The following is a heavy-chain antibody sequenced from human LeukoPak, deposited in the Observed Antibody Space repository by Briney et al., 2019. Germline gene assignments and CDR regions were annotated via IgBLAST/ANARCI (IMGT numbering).Heavy chain of an antibody. CDR3: ARFDAKYYYDSSGYDY. J-gene: IGHJ4*02. CDR2: MNPNSGNT. CDR1: GYTFTSYD. Sequence: ASVKVSCKASGYTFTSYDINWVRQATGQGLEWMGWMNPNSGNTGYAQKFQGRVTMTRNTSISTAYMELSGLRSEDTAVYYCARFDAKYYYDSSGYDYWGQGTLVTVSS. V-gene: IGHV1-8*01. D-gene: IGHD3-22*01.